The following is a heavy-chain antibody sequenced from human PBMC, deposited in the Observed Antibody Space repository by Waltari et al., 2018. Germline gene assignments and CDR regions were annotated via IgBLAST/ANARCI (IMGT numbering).Heavy chain of an antibody. Sequence: EVQLVESGGGLVKPGGSLRLSCAASGLPFSSAGMSWVRQVPGKGRGWVGSGKSNGDTDYAAPVKDRFTISRDDSKNTVDLQMSSLKTEDTAIYYCTTSTYDRWDDALDIWGQGTMVTVST. CDR1: GLPFSSAG. CDR2: GKSNGDT. D-gene: IGHD3-22*01. J-gene: IGHJ3*02. V-gene: IGHV3-15*01. CDR3: TTSTYDRWDDALDI.